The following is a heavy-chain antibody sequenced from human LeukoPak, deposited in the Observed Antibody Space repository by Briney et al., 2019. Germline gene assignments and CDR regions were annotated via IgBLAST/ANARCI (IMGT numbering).Heavy chain of an antibody. V-gene: IGHV3-15*01. CDR1: GFSFTNPC. CDR2: IKINSAEGTT. D-gene: IGHD1-7*01. J-gene: IGHJ4*02. CDR3: STDPAKYNGNSHY. Sequence: GGSLTLSCDASGFSFTNPCMGWVRQAPGKEMQWVGRIKINSAEGTTAYAGPVKDRFTTSTNDSQNTLYPQLNSLTTQDTAVYCCSTDPAKYNGNSHYWGQGTLVTVSS.